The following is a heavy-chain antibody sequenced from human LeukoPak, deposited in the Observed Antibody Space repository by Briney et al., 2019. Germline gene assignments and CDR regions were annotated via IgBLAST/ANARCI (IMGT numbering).Heavy chain of an antibody. J-gene: IGHJ4*02. CDR3: TSGLFDY. V-gene: IGHV3-7*03. CDR1: GFTYTAHW. D-gene: IGHD3-22*01. CDR2: IKEDGREK. Sequence: GGSLRLSCVGSGFTYTAHWMTWGRQAPGKGLEWVANIKEDGREKYYVNSVKGRFAISRDNATNSLYLQMNSLRVEDTVVYYCTSGLFDYWGQGTLVTASP.